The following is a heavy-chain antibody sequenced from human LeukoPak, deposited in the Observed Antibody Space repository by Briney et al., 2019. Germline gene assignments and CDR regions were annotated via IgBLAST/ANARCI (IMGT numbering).Heavy chain of an antibody. V-gene: IGHV4-34*01. Sequence: SETLSLTCAVYGGSFSGYYWSWIRQPPGKGLEWIGEINHSESTNYNPSLKSRVTISVDTSKNQFSLKLSSVTAAGTAVYYCARPMVRGVITRPIFDYWGQGTLVTVSS. CDR1: GGSFSGYY. CDR2: INHSEST. CDR3: ARPMVRGVITRPIFDY. J-gene: IGHJ4*02. D-gene: IGHD3-10*01.